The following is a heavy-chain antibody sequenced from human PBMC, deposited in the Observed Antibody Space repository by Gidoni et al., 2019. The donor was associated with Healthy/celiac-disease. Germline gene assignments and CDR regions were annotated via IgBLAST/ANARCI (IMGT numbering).Heavy chain of an antibody. V-gene: IGHV1-69*01. J-gene: IGHJ3*02. CDR3: ARDFGNWGLAEAAGASKGDI. CDR2: IIPIFGTA. D-gene: IGHD2-21*01. CDR1: VGTFSSYP. Sequence: QVQLVQSGAEVKKPGSSVTVSCKASVGTFSSYPIAWVRQAPGQGLEWMGGIIPIFGTANDAQKFQGRVTITADESTSTAYMELSSLRSEDTAVYYCARDFGNWGLAEAAGASKGDIWGQGTMVTVSS.